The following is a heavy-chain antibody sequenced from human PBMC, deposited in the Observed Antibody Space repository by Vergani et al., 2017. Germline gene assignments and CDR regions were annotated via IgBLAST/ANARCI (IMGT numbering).Heavy chain of an antibody. J-gene: IGHJ6*02. CDR2: IKQDGSEK. CDR3: ARDRGSGWYSAYYYYGMDV. V-gene: IGHV3-7*01. CDR1: GFTFSSYW. D-gene: IGHD6-19*01. Sequence: VQLVESGGNVVQSGTSLRLSCAASGFTFSSYWMSWVRQAPGKGLEWVANIKQDGSEKYYVDSVKGRFTISRDNAKNSLYLQMNSLRAEDTAVYYCARDRGSGWYSAYYYYGMDVWGQGTTVTVSS.